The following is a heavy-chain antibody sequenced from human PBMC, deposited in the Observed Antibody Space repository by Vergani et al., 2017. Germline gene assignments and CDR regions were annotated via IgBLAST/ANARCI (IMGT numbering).Heavy chain of an antibody. J-gene: IGHJ5*02. D-gene: IGHD6-6*01. CDR3: AKDLGTSSGGGWVDP. CDR2: ISWNSNSI. V-gene: IGHV3-9*02. Sequence: EVQLEESGGGLVLPGRSLRLFCVASGFTSAGYAMHWVRPAPGKGLEWVSGISWNSNSIGYADSVKGRFTISRDNDKNSLYLQMNRLRAEDTALYYCAKDLGTSSGGGWVDPWGQGTLVTVSS. CDR1: GFTSAGYA.